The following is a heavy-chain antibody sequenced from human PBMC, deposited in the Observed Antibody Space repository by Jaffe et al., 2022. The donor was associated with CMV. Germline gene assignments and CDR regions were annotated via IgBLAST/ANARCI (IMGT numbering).Heavy chain of an antibody. CDR2: IIPIFGAA. CDR1: GGSSRSYA. CDR3: ARDSAAARIPFSRLYYYGLVV. V-gene: IGHV1-69*01. J-gene: IGHJ6*02. D-gene: IGHD6-13*01. Sequence: QVQLVQSGTEVKKPGSTVKVSCKASGGSSRSYAISWVRQAPGQGLEFMGGIIPIFGAAYYAQKFQGRVTITADGSTSTAYMELRSLTSEDTAVYYCARDSAAARIPFSRLYYYGLVVWGQGTTVTVSS.